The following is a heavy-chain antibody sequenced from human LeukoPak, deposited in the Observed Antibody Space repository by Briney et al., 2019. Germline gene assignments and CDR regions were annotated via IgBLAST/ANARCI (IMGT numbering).Heavy chain of an antibody. CDR3: AKVLRGSQDS. J-gene: IGHJ4*02. V-gene: IGHV3-23*01. CDR1: GFTFGGSA. D-gene: IGHD1-26*01. Sequence: GGSLRLSCAASGFTFGGSAMSWVRQAPGKGLEWVSTIGGGGENTYYADSAKGRFTNSRDNSKNTVYLQMNSLRAEDTAVYYCAKVLRGSQDSWGQATLVTVFS. CDR2: IGGGGENT.